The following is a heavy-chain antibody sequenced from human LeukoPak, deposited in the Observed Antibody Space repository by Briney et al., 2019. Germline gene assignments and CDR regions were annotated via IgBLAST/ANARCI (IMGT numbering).Heavy chain of an antibody. D-gene: IGHD2-15*01. V-gene: IGHV4-34*01. CDR1: GGSFSGYY. CDR3: ASRAYCSGGNCNYFDY. J-gene: IGHJ4*02. Sequence: SETLSLTCAVYGGSFSGYYWSWIRQPPGKGLEWIGEINHSGSTNYNPSLKSRVTISVDTSKNQFSLKLSSVTAADTAVYYCASRAYCSGGNCNYFDYWGQGTLVTVSS. CDR2: INHSGST.